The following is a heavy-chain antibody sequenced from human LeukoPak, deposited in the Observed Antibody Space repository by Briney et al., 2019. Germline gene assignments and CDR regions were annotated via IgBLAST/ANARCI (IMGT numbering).Heavy chain of an antibody. V-gene: IGHV3-23*01. Sequence: GGSLRLSCAASGFTFSSYAMSWVRQAPGKGLEWVSAISGSGGSTYYADSVKGRFTISRDNAKNSLYLQMNSLRAEDTAVYYCARYYGSGSPYREYYFDYWGRGTLVTVSS. CDR1: GFTFSSYA. CDR3: ARYYGSGSPYREYYFDY. CDR2: ISGSGGST. J-gene: IGHJ4*02. D-gene: IGHD3-10*01.